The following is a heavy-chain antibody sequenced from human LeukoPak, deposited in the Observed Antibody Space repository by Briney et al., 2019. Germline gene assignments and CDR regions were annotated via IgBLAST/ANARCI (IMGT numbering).Heavy chain of an antibody. D-gene: IGHD3-10*01. Sequence: SVKVSCKASGGTFSSYAISWVRQAPGQGLEWMGGIIPIFGTANYAQKFQGGVTITADKSTSTAYMELSSLRSEDTAVYYCARQENYYGSGSSRHYDYWGQGTLVTVSS. CDR1: GGTFSSYA. J-gene: IGHJ4*02. CDR2: IIPIFGTA. V-gene: IGHV1-69*06. CDR3: ARQENYYGSGSSRHYDY.